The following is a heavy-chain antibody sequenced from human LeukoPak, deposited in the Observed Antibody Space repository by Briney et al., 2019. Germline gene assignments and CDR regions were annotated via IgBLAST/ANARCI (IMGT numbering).Heavy chain of an antibody. D-gene: IGHD6-6*01. J-gene: IGHJ4*02. CDR1: GGTFSSYA. V-gene: IGHV1-69*04. CDR2: IIPILGIA. CDR3: ARSPGIAARPFDY. Sequence: ASVKVSCKASGGTFSSYAISWVRQAPGQGLEWVGRIIPILGIANYAQKFQGRVTITADKSTSTAYMELSSLRSEDTAVYYCARSPGIAARPFDYWGQGTLVTVSS.